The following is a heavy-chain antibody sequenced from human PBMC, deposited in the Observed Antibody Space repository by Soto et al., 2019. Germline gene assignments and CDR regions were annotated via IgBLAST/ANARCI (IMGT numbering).Heavy chain of an antibody. J-gene: IGHJ5*02. CDR3: AREDNSFNSFDP. Sequence: QLRLQESGPGLVKPSQTLSLTCSVSGGSISSGAYSWSWIRQPPGKGPEWIGYIFHSGGTYYNPSLKSRVTMSVDTSKNQFSLKVTSMTAADTAVYFCAREDNSFNSFDPWGQGALVTVSS. V-gene: IGHV4-30-2*01. CDR2: IFHSGGT. CDR1: GGSISSGAYS. D-gene: IGHD1-1*01.